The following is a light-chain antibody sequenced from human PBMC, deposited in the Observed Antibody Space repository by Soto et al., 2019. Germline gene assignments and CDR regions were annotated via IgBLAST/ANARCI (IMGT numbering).Light chain of an antibody. Sequence: ETVMPQSPATLSVSPGERATLSCRASQSVSNTLAWYQQKPGLPPRLLIYDASRRATGIPARFSGSGSGTDFTLTISRLETEDSAVYYCQQYGTSVGGTFGGGTKVDIK. J-gene: IGKJ4*01. CDR1: QSVSNT. V-gene: IGKV3-15*01. CDR2: DAS. CDR3: QQYGTSVGGT.